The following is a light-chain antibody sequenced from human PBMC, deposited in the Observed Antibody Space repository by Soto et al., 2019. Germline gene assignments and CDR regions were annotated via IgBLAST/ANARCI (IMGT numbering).Light chain of an antibody. J-gene: IGKJ1*01. CDR2: DAS. CDR3: QQYGGSTRT. CDR1: QSVESY. V-gene: IGKV3-20*01. Sequence: EILFPQSPANLYLYPGERATLSCRASQSVESYLAWYQQIVGQAPRILMYDASNRDTGIPDRITGIRSWTDFTLSISRLEPEDVAVYYCQQYGGSTRTFGQGTKVDIK.